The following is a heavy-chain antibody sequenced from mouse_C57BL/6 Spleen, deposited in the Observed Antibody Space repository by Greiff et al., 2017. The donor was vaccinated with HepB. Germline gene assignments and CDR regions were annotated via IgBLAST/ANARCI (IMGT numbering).Heavy chain of an antibody. CDR3: ARFDYYGSSLDWYFDV. J-gene: IGHJ1*03. CDR2: INPNNGGT. Sequence: VQLQHSGPELVKPGASVKISCKASGYTFTDYYMNWVKQSHGKSLEWIGDINPNNGGTSYNQKFKGKATLTVDKSSSTAYMELRSLTSEDSAVYYGARFDYYGSSLDWYFDVWGTGTTVTVAS. CDR1: GYTFTDYY. V-gene: IGHV1-26*01. D-gene: IGHD1-1*01.